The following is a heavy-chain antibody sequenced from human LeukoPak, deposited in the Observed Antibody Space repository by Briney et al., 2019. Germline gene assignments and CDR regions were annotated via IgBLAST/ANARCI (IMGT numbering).Heavy chain of an antibody. J-gene: IGHJ4*02. CDR2: TYYRSNYYN. V-gene: IGHV6-1*01. Sequence: SQTLSLTCAISGDSVPSNSAAWNWFRQSPSRGLEWLGRTYYRSNYYNDYAVSVKSRITINPDTSKNQFSLQLNSVTPEDTAVYYCARGTGSFDYWGQGTLVTVSS. CDR1: GDSVPSNSAA. CDR3: ARGTGSFDY.